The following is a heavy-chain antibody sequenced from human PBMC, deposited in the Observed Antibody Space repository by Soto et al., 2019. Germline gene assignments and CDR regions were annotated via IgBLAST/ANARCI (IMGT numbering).Heavy chain of an antibody. CDR1: GGSISSGGYY. D-gene: IGHD4-17*01. J-gene: IGHJ4*02. V-gene: IGHV4-31*03. CDR3: ARAPTVTTPFDY. Sequence: SETLSLTCTVSGGSISSGGYYWSWIRQHPGKGLEWIGYIYYSGSTYYNPSLKSRVTISVDTSKNQFSLKLSSVTAADTAVYYCARAPTVTTPFDYWGQGTLVTVPQ. CDR2: IYYSGST.